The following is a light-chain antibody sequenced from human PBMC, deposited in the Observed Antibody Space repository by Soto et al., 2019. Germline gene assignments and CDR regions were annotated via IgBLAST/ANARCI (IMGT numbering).Light chain of an antibody. Sequence: SYELTQPPSVSVAPGQTARITCGGNNIGSKSVHWYQQKPGQAPVLVVYDDRARPSGIPERFSGSNSGNTATLTISRVEAGDEADYYCQVWDSPSHHEDFGTGTKVTVL. CDR1: NIGSKS. CDR2: DDR. CDR3: QVWDSPSHHED. V-gene: IGLV3-21*02. J-gene: IGLJ1*01.